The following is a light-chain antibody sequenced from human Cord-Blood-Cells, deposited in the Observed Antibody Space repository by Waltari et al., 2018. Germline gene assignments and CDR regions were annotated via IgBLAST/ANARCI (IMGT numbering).Light chain of an antibody. CDR3: QQYNNWPFT. CDR1: QSVSSN. J-gene: IGKJ3*01. CDR2: VAS. Sequence: IVTTPSPATLSLSPAERATLPCRAIQSVSSNLSWYQQKPGQAPRLLIYVASTRATGIPARFSGSGSGTEFTLTISSLQSEDFAVYYCQQYNNWPFTFGPGTKVDIK. V-gene: IGKV3-15*01.